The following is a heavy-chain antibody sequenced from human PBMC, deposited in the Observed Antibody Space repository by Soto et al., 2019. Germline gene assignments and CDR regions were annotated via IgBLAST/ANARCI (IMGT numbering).Heavy chain of an antibody. D-gene: IGHD5-12*01. CDR3: VRVVAIPGYPDN. Sequence: QVQLVQSGAEVRQPASSVKVSCKTSGGTFSSYAISWVRQAPGQGLQWMGGIVSIVDTSTYAQKFQGRVTITADESTSTVYMELSSLRSDDTAVYYCVRVVAIPGYPDNWGQGTLVTDSS. CDR1: GGTFSSYA. J-gene: IGHJ4*02. CDR2: IVSIVDTS. V-gene: IGHV1-69*12.